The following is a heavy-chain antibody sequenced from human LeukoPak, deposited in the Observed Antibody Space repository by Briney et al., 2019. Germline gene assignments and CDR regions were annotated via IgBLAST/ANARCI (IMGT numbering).Heavy chain of an antibody. CDR1: GGSISSYY. Sequence: SETQPLTCTVSGGSISSYYWSWIRQPPGKGLEWIGYIYYSGSTNYNPSLKSRVIISVDMSKNQFSLKLSSVTAADTAVYYCARMISSGSMAIVYWGQGTLVTVSS. J-gene: IGHJ4*02. V-gene: IGHV4-59*01. CDR3: ARMISSGSMAIVY. D-gene: IGHD6-19*01. CDR2: IYYSGST.